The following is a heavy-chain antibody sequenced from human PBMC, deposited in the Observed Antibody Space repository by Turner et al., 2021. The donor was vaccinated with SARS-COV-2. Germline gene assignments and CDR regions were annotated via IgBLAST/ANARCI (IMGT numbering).Heavy chain of an antibody. J-gene: IGHJ4*02. V-gene: IGHV4-39*01. CDR1: GGSISSSSYY. CDR3: VRPACSSTACYFYFDS. Sequence: QVQLQESVPGLVKPSEPLSLTCSVSGGSISSSSYYWGWIRQSPGKGLEWLATVFSSGTTYDNPSLNGRVSMAVDTSNNQFSLRLTSATVADTAVYYCVRPACSSTACYFYFDSWGQGILVTVSS. CDR2: VFSSGTT. D-gene: IGHD2-2*01.